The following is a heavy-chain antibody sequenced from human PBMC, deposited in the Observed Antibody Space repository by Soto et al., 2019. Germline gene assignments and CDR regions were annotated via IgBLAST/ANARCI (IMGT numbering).Heavy chain of an antibody. V-gene: IGHV4-34*01. J-gene: IGHJ5*02. D-gene: IGHD2-8*02. CDR2: INHRGST. CDR3: ARDGFCTETSCRIGNWFDP. Sequence: PSETLSLTCAVYGGSFSGYYWSWIRQAPGKGLEWIGEINHRGSTYNPSLTSRVTMSVDTSKNQFSLKLTSVTAADTAVYYCARDGFCTETSCRIGNWFDPWGQGTQVTVSS. CDR1: GGSFSGYY.